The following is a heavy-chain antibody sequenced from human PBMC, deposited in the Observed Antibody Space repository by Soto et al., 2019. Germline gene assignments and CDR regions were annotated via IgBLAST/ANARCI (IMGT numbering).Heavy chain of an antibody. J-gene: IGHJ6*01. D-gene: IGHD5-12*01. CDR3: ARGGYSCTWSNLLDRSGLDV. CDR2: IVPLFRTT. CDR1: GGTFSSYA. Sequence: QVQLVQSGAEAKKPGSSVKVSCKTSGGTFSSYAISWVRQAPGQGLEWMGGIVPLFRTTNYAQKFQGRVTITAATSTYTVYMELSVLRSGDTVVYYCARGGYSCTWSNLLDRSGLDVWGQGTTVTVSS. V-gene: IGHV1-69*06.